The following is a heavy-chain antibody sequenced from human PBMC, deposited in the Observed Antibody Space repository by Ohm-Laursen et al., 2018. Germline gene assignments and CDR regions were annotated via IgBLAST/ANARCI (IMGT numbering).Heavy chain of an antibody. D-gene: IGHD1-14*01. Sequence: SLRLSCAASRFTFNSYTMNWVRQAPGKGLEWVSFISSSSSYIYYADSVKGRFTFSRDNAKNSLFLQMNTLRAEDTAVYYCARGITDAFDIWGQGTMVTVSS. CDR2: ISSSSSYI. CDR1: RFTFNSYT. V-gene: IGHV3-21*01. CDR3: ARGITDAFDI. J-gene: IGHJ3*02.